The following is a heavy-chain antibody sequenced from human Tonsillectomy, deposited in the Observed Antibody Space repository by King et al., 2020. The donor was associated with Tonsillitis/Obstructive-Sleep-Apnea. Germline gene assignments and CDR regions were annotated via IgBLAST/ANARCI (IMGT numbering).Heavy chain of an antibody. CDR2: IIPIFGTA. J-gene: IGHJ5*02. D-gene: IGHD2-2*01. Sequence: QLVQSGAEVKKPGSSVKVSCKASGGTFSSYAISWVRQAPGQGLEWMGGIIPIFGTANYAQKFQGGVTITADESTSTAYMELSSLRSEDTAVYYCARAGYCSSTSCYSWFDPWGQGTLVTVSS. CDR3: ARAGYCSSTSCYSWFDP. CDR1: GGTFSSYA. V-gene: IGHV1-69*01.